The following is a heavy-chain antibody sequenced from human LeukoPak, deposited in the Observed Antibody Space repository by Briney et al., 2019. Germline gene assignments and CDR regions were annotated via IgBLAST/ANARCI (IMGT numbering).Heavy chain of an antibody. V-gene: IGHV3-23*01. Sequence: PGASLRLSCAASGFTFSNYAMSWVRQAPGKGLEWVSAISGTGGSIYYADSVKGRFTISRDNSKNTLYLQMNSLRAADTGVYYCAKGQRWELPFDYWGQGTLVTVSS. CDR2: ISGTGGSI. J-gene: IGHJ4*02. CDR3: AKGQRWELPFDY. CDR1: GFTFSNYA. D-gene: IGHD1-26*01.